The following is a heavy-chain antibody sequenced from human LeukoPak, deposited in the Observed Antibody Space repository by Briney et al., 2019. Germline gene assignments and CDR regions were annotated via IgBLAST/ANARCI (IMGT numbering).Heavy chain of an antibody. V-gene: IGHV4-39*01. Sequence: SETLSPTCTVSGGSISSSGYYWGWIRQPPGKGLEWIASIYYSGSTYYNPSLKSRVTISVDTSKNQLSLKLSSLTAADTAVYYRARHEYSGSYYGLSWFDPWGQGTLVTVSS. CDR1: GGSISSSGYY. D-gene: IGHD1-26*01. J-gene: IGHJ5*02. CDR3: ARHEYSGSYYGLSWFDP. CDR2: IYYSGST.